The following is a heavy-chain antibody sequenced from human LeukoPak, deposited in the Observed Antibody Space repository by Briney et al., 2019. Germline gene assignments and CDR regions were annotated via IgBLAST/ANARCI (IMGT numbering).Heavy chain of an antibody. CDR1: GGSITSNSYY. CDR2: IYYSGST. CDR3: ARGLRVPLISYDAFDI. Sequence: SETLSLTCTVSGGSITSNSYYWGWIRQPPGKGLEWIGYIYYSGSTNYNPSLKSRVTISVDTSKNQFSLKLSSVTAADTAVYYCARGLRVPLISYDAFDIWGQGTMVTVSS. V-gene: IGHV4-61*05. D-gene: IGHD2-8*01. J-gene: IGHJ3*02.